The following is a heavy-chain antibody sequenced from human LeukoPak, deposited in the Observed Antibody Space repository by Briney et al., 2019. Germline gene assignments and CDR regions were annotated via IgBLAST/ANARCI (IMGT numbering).Heavy chain of an antibody. D-gene: IGHD3-10*01. CDR2: IYHSGST. Sequence: SETLSLTCTVSGYSISSDYYWGWIRQPPGKGLEWIGSIYHSGSTYYNPSLKSRVTISVDTSKNQFSLKLSSVTAADTAVYYSAGGGGYGSGSYSLGGDYWGQGTLVTVSS. CDR1: GYSISSDYY. CDR3: AGGGGYGSGSYSLGGDY. J-gene: IGHJ4*02. V-gene: IGHV4-38-2*02.